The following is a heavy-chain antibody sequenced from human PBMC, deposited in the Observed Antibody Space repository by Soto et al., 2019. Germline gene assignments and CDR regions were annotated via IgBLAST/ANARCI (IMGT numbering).Heavy chain of an antibody. CDR2: ISYDGSDK. J-gene: IGHJ4*02. V-gene: IGHV3-30-3*01. D-gene: IGHD2-21*02. Sequence: QVQLVESGGGVVQPGRSLRLSCAASGFTFSPYTMHWVRQTPGKGLEWVAVISYDGSDKYYADSVRGRFTISRDNSKNTLFLQRNSLRAEDTALYYCARGGGFCGGDCYKGGIDYWGQGTLVTVSS. CDR1: GFTFSPYT. CDR3: ARGGGFCGGDCYKGGIDY.